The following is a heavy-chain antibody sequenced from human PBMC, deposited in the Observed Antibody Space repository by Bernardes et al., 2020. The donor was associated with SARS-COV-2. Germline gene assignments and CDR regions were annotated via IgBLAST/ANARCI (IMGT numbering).Heavy chain of an antibody. CDR1: GFTFSSYW. CDR2: ITGSSSLI. CDR3: ARYPVWSGSNGYFDY. V-gene: IGHV3-21*01. J-gene: IGHJ4*02. Sequence: GGSLRLSCAASGFTFSSYWMNWVRQAPGKGLEWVSSITGSSSLIYYADSVKGRFTISRDNAKNSLYLQINSLRADDTAVYYCARYPVWSGSNGYFDYWGQGTLVTVSS. D-gene: IGHD3-3*01.